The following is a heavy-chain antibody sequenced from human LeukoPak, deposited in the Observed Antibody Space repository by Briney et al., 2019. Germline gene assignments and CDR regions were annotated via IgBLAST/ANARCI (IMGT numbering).Heavy chain of an antibody. CDR2: ISYDGSNK. D-gene: IGHD3-16*01. CDR3: VKVTPLFGGGLGELWSPVGPVDY. V-gene: IGHV3-30*18. CDR1: GFTFSSYG. J-gene: IGHJ4*02. Sequence: GRSLRLSCATSGFTFSSYGMHWARQAPGKGLEWVAVISYDGSNKYYADSVKGRFTISRDNSKNTLYLQMNSLRAEDTAVYYCVKVTPLFGGGLGELWSPVGPVDYWGQGTLVTVSS.